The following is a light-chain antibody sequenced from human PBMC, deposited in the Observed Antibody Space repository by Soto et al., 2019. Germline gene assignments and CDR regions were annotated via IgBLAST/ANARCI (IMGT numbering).Light chain of an antibody. J-gene: IGKJ2*01. CDR2: GAF. Sequence: ENVLTQSPATLSVSPGERATLSCRTSQIIGTNLAWYQQKPGQAPRLLIYGAFIRAPGFPVRFRGTGSGSEFTLTISSLQSEDGALSYCQQYDKWPSTLGQGTK. V-gene: IGKV3-15*01. CDR3: QQYDKWPST. CDR1: QIIGTN.